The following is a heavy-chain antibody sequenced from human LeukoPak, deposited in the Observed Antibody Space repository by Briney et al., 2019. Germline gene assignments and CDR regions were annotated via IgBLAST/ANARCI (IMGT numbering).Heavy chain of an antibody. CDR2: IKSKTDGGTT. Sequence: GGSLRLSCAASGFTFSNAWMSWVRQAPGKGLEWVGRIKSKTDGGTTDYAAPVKGRFTISRDDSKNTLYLQMNSLRAEDTAVYYCAKEEGMSLDYWGQGTLVTVSS. CDR3: AKEEGMSLDY. J-gene: IGHJ4*02. CDR1: GFTFSNAW. V-gene: IGHV3-15*01.